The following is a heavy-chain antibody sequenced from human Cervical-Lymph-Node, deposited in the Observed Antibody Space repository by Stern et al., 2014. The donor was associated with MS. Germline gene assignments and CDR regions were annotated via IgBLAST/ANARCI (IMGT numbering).Heavy chain of an antibody. D-gene: IGHD4-17*01. CDR1: GFSLSTSGVC. CDR2: MYWSDDK. CDR3: PRALYGDYFDY. Sequence: QVTLKESGPTLVKPTQTLTLTCTFSGFSLSTSGVCVGWIRQPPGKALEWLALMYWSDDKYYSPSLKNRLTITKDTSKNQVVLTLTNMDPVDTATYYCPRALYGDYFDYWGQGSLVTVSS. J-gene: IGHJ4*02. V-gene: IGHV2-5*01.